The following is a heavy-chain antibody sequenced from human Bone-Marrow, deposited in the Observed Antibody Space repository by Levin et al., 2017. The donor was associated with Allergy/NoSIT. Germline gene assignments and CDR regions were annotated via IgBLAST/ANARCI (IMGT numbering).Heavy chain of an antibody. CDR2: ISFGGSNK. Sequence: LSLPCAASGFNFRNFGMHWVRQAPGKGLEWVAVISFGGSNKYYTDSVKGRFTISRDNSKKTLYLQMNSLGAEDTAVYYCAKESNTNDFDYWGQGALVTVSS. J-gene: IGHJ4*02. D-gene: IGHD2-2*01. V-gene: IGHV3-30*18. CDR3: AKESNTNDFDY. CDR1: GFNFRNFG.